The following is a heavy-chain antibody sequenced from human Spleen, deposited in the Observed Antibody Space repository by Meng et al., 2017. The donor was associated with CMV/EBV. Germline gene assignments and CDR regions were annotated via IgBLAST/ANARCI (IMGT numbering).Heavy chain of an antibody. Sequence: IRRPPGKGLGWIGDINHSRSTTYSPSLESRVTISVDTSKSHFSLKLSSVTAADTAVYYCARGQGVPYCSSTSCYRPTTYYYYGMDVWGQGTTVTVSS. J-gene: IGHJ6*02. CDR3: ARGQGVPYCSSTSCYRPTTYYYYGMDV. CDR2: INHSRST. V-gene: IGHV4-34*01. D-gene: IGHD2-2*01.